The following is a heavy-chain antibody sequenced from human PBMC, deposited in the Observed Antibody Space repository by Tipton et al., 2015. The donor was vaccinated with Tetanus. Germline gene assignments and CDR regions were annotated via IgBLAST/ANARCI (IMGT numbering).Heavy chain of an antibody. CDR1: GGSISTYY. Sequence: GLVKPSETLSLTCSDSGGSISTYYWSWIRQPPGKGLEWVGYISYTGRTNYNPSLKSRVTMSVDKSKNQFSLKLSSVTAADTAVYYCARDRISNYRDAFEIWGQGTMVPVSS. D-gene: IGHD3-3*02. CDR2: ISYTGRT. CDR3: ARDRISNYRDAFEI. J-gene: IGHJ3*02. V-gene: IGHV4-59*12.